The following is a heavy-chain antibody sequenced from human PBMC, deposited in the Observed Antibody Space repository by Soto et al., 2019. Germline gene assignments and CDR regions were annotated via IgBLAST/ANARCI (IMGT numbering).Heavy chain of an antibody. CDR2: INPNSGGT. CDR1: GYTFTGYY. D-gene: IGHD5-18*01. V-gene: IGHV1-2*04. J-gene: IGHJ3*02. CDR3: ARDAGIQLWNDAFDI. Sequence: ASVKVSYEASGYTFTGYYMHWVRQAPGQGLEWMGWINPNSGGTNYAQKFQGWVTMTRDTSISTAYMELSRLRSDDTAVYYCARDAGIQLWNDAFDIWGQGTMVTVSS.